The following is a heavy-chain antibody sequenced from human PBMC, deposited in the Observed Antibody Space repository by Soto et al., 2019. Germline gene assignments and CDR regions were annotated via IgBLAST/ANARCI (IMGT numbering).Heavy chain of an antibody. CDR2: IYYAGST. Sequence: SETLSLTCAVYGGSMISYYWSWIRQPPGRGLEWISFIYYAGSTKYNPSLNSRVTISVDTSKNQFSLTVTSVTAADTAVYYCASGAHYIWNGWGQGTLVTVSS. CDR3: ASGAHYIWNG. J-gene: IGHJ4*02. CDR1: GGSMISYY. D-gene: IGHD3-9*01. V-gene: IGHV4-59*12.